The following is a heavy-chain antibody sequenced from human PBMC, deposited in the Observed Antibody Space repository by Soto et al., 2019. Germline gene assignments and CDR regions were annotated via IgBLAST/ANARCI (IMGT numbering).Heavy chain of an antibody. V-gene: IGHV4-30-4*01. J-gene: IGHJ6*01. CDR3: ARDRRIRLYDYGVDV. CDR2: IHSSGGT. D-gene: IGHD3-3*01. Sequence: QVRLKESGPGLVKPSQTLSLTFTFSGDSIGSGDNYWSWIRQPPGKGLEWIGYIHSSGGTVYHPSIRGRVSMSVDTSNTQLFLRRTSVSAADTAVYFCARDRRIRLYDYGVDVWGQGTTVTVSS. CDR1: GDSIGSGDNY.